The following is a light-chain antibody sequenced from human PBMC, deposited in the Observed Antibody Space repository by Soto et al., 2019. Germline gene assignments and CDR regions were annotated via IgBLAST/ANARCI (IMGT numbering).Light chain of an antibody. CDR2: GAS. J-gene: IGKJ1*01. Sequence: EIVLTQSPGTLSLSPGERAILSCRASQSIGLAIAWYQHKPGQAPRLLIYGASSRATGIPDRFSGSGSGTDFTLTISRLEPEDFAVYYCQQYGSSPQTFGQGTKV. CDR3: QQYGSSPQT. CDR1: QSIGLA. V-gene: IGKV3-20*01.